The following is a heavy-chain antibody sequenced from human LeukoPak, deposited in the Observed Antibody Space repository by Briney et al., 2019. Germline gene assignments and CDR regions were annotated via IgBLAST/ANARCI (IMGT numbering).Heavy chain of an antibody. Sequence: GRSLRLSCAASGFTFSSYGMHWVRQAPGKGLEWVAVISYDGSNKYYADSVKGRFTISRDNSKNTLYLQMNSLRAVDTAVYYCAKDQGDYYYYGMDVWGKGTTVTVSS. CDR3: AKDQGDYYYYGMDV. CDR2: ISYDGSNK. J-gene: IGHJ6*04. CDR1: GFTFSSYG. V-gene: IGHV3-30*18.